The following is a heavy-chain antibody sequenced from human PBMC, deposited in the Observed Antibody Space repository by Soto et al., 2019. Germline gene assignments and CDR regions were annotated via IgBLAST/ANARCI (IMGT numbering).Heavy chain of an antibody. CDR3: ARGSPVDTAMFDAFDI. J-gene: IGHJ3*02. Sequence: QVQLVESGGGLVKPGGSLRLSCAASGFTFSDYYMSWIRQAPGKGLEWVSYISSSSSYTNYADSVKGRFTISRDNAKNSRYLQMNSLRAEDTAVYYCARGSPVDTAMFDAFDIWGQGTMVTVSS. CDR2: ISSSSSYT. CDR1: GFTFSDYY. D-gene: IGHD5-18*01. V-gene: IGHV3-11*05.